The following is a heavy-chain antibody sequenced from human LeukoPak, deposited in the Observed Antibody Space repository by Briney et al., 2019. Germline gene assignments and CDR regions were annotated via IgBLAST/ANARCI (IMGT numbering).Heavy chain of an antibody. CDR1: GYTFTGYY. CDR3: ARQRYTAMVKGTLNY. D-gene: IGHD5-18*01. Sequence: ASVKVSCKASGYTFTGYYMHWVRQAPGQGLEGMGWINPNSGGTNYAQKFQGRVTMTRDTSISTAYMELSRLRSDDTAVYYCARQRYTAMVKGTLNYWGQGTLVTVSS. CDR2: INPNSGGT. V-gene: IGHV1-2*02. J-gene: IGHJ4*02.